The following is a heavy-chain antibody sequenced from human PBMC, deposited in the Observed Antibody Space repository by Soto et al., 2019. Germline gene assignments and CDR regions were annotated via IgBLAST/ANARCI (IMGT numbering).Heavy chain of an antibody. J-gene: IGHJ6*03. CDR1: GFTFSSYG. Sequence: QVQLVESGGGVVQTWRSLRLSCAASGFTFSSYGMHWVRQAPGKGLEWVAVIWYDGSNNYYADSVKGRFTISRDNSKNPLYMQMNGLRAEDTAVYYCASDGMVRGSSYMDVWVQGTTVTVSS. V-gene: IGHV3-33*01. D-gene: IGHD3-10*01. CDR2: IWYDGSNN. CDR3: ASDGMVRGSSYMDV.